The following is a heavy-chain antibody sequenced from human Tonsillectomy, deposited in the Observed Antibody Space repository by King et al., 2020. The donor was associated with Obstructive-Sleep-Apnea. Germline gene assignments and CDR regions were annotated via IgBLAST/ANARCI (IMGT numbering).Heavy chain of an antibody. CDR3: ARDRVGGY. Sequence: VQLVESGGGLVQPGGSLRLSCAVSGFNFSSDSMNLVRQAPGKGLEWGAYIISIIRTIYYADSVKGRFTISRDNAKNSLYLQMNSLRAEDTAVYYCARDRVGGYWGQGTLVTVSS. V-gene: IGHV3-48*04. CDR1: GFNFSSDS. D-gene: IGHD1-26*01. CDR2: IISIIRTI. J-gene: IGHJ4*02.